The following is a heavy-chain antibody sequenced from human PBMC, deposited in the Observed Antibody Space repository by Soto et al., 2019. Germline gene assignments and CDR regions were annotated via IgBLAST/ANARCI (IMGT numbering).Heavy chain of an antibody. V-gene: IGHV1-18*01. CDR2: ISAYNGNT. D-gene: IGHD3-3*01. CDR1: GYTFSSDG. Sequence: GGSRKGSFKGSGYTFSSDGIRGVREAPGQGLEWMGWISAYNGNTNYAQKLQGRVTMTTDTSTSTAYMELRSLRSDDTAVYYCARFLEWFGAFDIWGQGTMVTVSS. CDR3: ARFLEWFGAFDI. J-gene: IGHJ3*02.